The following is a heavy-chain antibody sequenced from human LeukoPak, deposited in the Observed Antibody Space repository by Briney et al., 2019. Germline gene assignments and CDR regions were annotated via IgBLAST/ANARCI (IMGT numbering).Heavy chain of an antibody. Sequence: SVTLSFTAAGGSFSDYSISWVRQAPGQGLEWMGRIIAILDTAHYAQKFQGRFTITADKSTTTVYMELSSLGSDDTAVYYCVRSGYDYDWFDPWGQGTVFTVSS. CDR1: GGSFSDYS. D-gene: IGHD5-12*01. V-gene: IGHV1-69*08. CDR3: VRSGYDYDWFDP. J-gene: IGHJ5*02. CDR2: IIAILDTA.